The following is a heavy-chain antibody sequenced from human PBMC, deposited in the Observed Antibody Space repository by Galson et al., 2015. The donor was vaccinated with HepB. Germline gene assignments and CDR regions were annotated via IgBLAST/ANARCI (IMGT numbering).Heavy chain of an antibody. Sequence: SLRLSCAASGFTFSSYGMHWVRQAPGKGLEWVVVISYDGSNKYYADSVKGRFTISRDNSKNTLYLQMNSLRAEDTAVYYCAKEGSTSWRFVATARAFDIWGQGTMVTVSS. V-gene: IGHV3-30*18. CDR1: GFTFSSYG. J-gene: IGHJ3*02. CDR2: ISYDGSNK. CDR3: AKEGSTSWRFVATARAFDI. D-gene: IGHD2-2*01.